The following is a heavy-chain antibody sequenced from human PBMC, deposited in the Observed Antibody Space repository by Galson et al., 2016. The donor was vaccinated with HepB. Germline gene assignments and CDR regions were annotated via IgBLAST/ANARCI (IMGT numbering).Heavy chain of an antibody. V-gene: IGHV3-7*03. CDR3: GRDTAVVGIDY. CDR2: IKEDGSEK. J-gene: IGHJ4*02. CDR1: GFTFSTYY. D-gene: IGHD5-18*01. Sequence: SLRLSCAASGFTFSTYYMSWVRQAPGEGLEWVANIKEDGSEKYYVDSVKGRFTISRDNAKNSLYLLMNSLRAEATAVYYCGRDTAVVGIDYWGQGTLVTVSS.